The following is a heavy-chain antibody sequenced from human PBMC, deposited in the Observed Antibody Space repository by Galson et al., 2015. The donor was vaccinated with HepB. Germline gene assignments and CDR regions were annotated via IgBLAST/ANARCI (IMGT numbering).Heavy chain of an antibody. CDR2: INPSGGST. CDR3: ARGGVVTGVLLWFGELLGY. Sequence: SVKVSCKASGYTFTGYYMHWVRQAPGQGLEWMGIINPSGGSTSYAQKFQGRVTMTRDTSTSTVYMELSSLRSEDTAVYYCARGGVVTGVLLWFGELLGYWGQGTLVTVSS. CDR1: GYTFTGYY. D-gene: IGHD3-10*01. V-gene: IGHV1-46*03. J-gene: IGHJ4*02.